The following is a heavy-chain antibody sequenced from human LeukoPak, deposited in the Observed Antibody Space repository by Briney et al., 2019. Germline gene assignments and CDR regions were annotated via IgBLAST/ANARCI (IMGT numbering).Heavy chain of an antibody. J-gene: IGHJ1*01. CDR3: ARDHAPITYYYDSSGYYLGYFQH. CDR2: INPSGGST. V-gene: IGHV1-46*01. Sequence: VASVKVSCKASGYTFTSYYMHWVRQAPGQGLEWMGIINPSGGSTSYAQKFQGRVTMTRDMSTSTVYMELSSLRSEDTAVYYCARDHAPITYYYDSSGYYLGYFQHWGQGTLVTVSS. CDR1: GYTFTSYY. D-gene: IGHD3-22*01.